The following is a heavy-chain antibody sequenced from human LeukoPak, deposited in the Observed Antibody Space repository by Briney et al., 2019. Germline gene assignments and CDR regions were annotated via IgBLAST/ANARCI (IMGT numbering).Heavy chain of an antibody. D-gene: IGHD3-22*01. J-gene: IGHJ4*02. CDR2: ISSSGSTI. CDR3: ARDYYDSSGYYSRGGY. CDR1: GFTFSSYS. V-gene: IGHV3-48*04. Sequence: GSLRLSCAASGFTFSSYSMNWVRQAPGKGLEWVSYISSSGSTIYYADSVKGRFTISRDNAKNSLYLQMNSLRAEDTAVYYCARDYYDSSGYYSRGGYWGQGTPVTVSS.